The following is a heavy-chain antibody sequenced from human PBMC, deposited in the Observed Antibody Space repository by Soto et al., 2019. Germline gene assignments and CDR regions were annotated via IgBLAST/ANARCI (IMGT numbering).Heavy chain of an antibody. CDR1: GGSISSGGYY. V-gene: IGHV4-31*03. CDR3: ASGVRGVLRYGMDV. CDR2: IYYSGST. Sequence: QVQLQESGPGLVKPSQTLSLTCTVSGGSISSGGYYWSWIRQHPGKGLEWIGYIYYSGSTYYNPSLTSRVTISVDTSKNQFSLKLSSVTAADTAVYYCASGVRGVLRYGMDVWGQGTTVTVSS. J-gene: IGHJ6*02. D-gene: IGHD3-10*01.